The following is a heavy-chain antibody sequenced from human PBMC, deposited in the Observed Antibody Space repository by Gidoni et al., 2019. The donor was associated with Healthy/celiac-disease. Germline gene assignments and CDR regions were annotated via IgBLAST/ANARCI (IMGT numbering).Heavy chain of an antibody. CDR3: AKASDNTFDY. Sequence: EVQLVESGGGLVQPGRSLRLSCAASGFTFDDYAMHWVRQAPGKGLEWVSGISWNSGSIGYADSVKGRFTISRDNAKNSLYLQMNSLRAEDTALYYCAKASDNTFDYWGQGTLVTVSS. D-gene: IGHD2-15*01. J-gene: IGHJ4*02. CDR1: GFTFDDYA. CDR2: ISWNSGSI. V-gene: IGHV3-9*01.